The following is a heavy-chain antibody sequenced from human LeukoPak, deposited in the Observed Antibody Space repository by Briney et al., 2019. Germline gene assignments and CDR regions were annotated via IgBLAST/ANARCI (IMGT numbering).Heavy chain of an antibody. J-gene: IGHJ3*02. Sequence: GESLKISCKGSGYSFTSYWIGWMRQMPGKGLEWMGIIYPGDSDTRYSPSFQGQVTISADKSISTAYLQWSSLKASDTAMYYCARHHSSAYCGGDCYSNDAFDIWGQGTMVTVSS. V-gene: IGHV5-51*01. CDR3: ARHHSSAYCGGDCYSNDAFDI. CDR2: IYPGDSDT. CDR1: GYSFTSYW. D-gene: IGHD2-21*02.